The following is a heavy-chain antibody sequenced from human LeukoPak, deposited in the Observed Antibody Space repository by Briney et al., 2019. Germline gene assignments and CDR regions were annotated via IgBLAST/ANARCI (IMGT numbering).Heavy chain of an antibody. D-gene: IGHD4-17*01. CDR2: IRYDGSNK. Sequence: GGSLRLSCAASGFTFSTYGIHWVRQAPGKGLEWVAFIRYDGSNKYYADSVKGRFTISKDNSKNTLFLQMNSLRPEDTAVYYCARDPAYGDYVSFYYFDYWGQGTLVTVSS. CDR3: ARDPAYGDYVSFYYFDY. CDR1: GFTFSTYG. V-gene: IGHV3-30*02. J-gene: IGHJ4*02.